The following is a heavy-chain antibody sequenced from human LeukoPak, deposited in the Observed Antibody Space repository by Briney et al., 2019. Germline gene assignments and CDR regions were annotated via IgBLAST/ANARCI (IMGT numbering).Heavy chain of an antibody. CDR3: ARDNSSGWYGEFDY. Sequence: PGGSLRLFCAVSGFSFSSYTMNWVRQAPGKGLEWVSSISSSSSYIYYADSVKGRFTISKDNAKNSLYLQMNSLKAEDTAVYYCARDNSSGWYGEFDYWGQGTLVTVSS. D-gene: IGHD6-19*01. CDR1: GFSFSSYT. V-gene: IGHV3-21*01. J-gene: IGHJ4*01. CDR2: ISSSSSYI.